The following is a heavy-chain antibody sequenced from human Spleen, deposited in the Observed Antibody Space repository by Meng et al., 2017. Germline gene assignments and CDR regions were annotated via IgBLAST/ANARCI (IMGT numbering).Heavy chain of an antibody. J-gene: IGHJ3*01. V-gene: IGHV4-59*01. CDR3: ARAPGHGASVDV. CDR1: DDSFNNYY. Sequence: SETLSLTCTASDDSFNNYYWNWIRQTPGKGLEWSGYISYSGSTDYNPSLKSRVTISLDTSKRQFSLQLSSVTAADTAIFYCARAPGHGASVDVWGRGTLVTVSS. CDR2: ISYSGST. D-gene: IGHD1-14*01.